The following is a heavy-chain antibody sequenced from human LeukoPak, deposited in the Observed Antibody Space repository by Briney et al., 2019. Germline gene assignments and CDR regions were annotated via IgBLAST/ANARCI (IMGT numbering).Heavy chain of an antibody. CDR2: VSGSGSTV. CDR1: GFNFSDHI. V-gene: IGHV3-48*01. CDR3: VRQFAS. J-gene: IGHJ4*02. Sequence: GGSLRLSCAASGFNFSDHIMNWVRQLPGKRLEWVAYVSGSGSTVYYADSVKGRFTISRHNGKSSLYLQMNSLRVEDTALYYCVRQFASWGQGTLVTVSS.